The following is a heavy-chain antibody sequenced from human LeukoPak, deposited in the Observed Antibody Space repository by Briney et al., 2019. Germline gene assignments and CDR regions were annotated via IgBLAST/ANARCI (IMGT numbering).Heavy chain of an antibody. Sequence: KPSETLSLTCTVSGGSISSYYWSWIRQPPGKGLEWIGYIYYSGSTNYNPSLKSRVTISVDTSKNQFSLKLSSVTAADTAVYYCARVRYYDSSGYYYYFDYWGQGTLVTVSS. V-gene: IGHV4-59*01. CDR3: ARVRYYDSSGYYYYFDY. J-gene: IGHJ4*02. CDR2: IYYSGST. D-gene: IGHD3-22*01. CDR1: GGSISSYY.